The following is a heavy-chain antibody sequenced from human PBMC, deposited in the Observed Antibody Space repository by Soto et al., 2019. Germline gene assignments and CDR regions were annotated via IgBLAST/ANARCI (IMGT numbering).Heavy chain of an antibody. Sequence: QVQLVESGGGVVQPGRSLRLSCAASGFTFSNYGMHWVRQAPGKGLEWVAVISYDGSYKYCADSVKGRFTISRDNSKNTLYLQMTPLRAEDTAVYYWPKEHRLYSSSPAFDYGGQGTLVTVSS. CDR3: PKEHRLYSSSPAFDY. J-gene: IGHJ4*02. D-gene: IGHD6-13*01. V-gene: IGHV3-30*18. CDR1: GFTFSNYG. CDR2: ISYDGSYK.